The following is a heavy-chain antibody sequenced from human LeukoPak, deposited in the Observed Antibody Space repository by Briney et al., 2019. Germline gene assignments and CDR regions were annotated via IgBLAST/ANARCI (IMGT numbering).Heavy chain of an antibody. D-gene: IGHD4-23*01. J-gene: IGHJ4*02. CDR2: ISSSSSYI. Sequence: GGSLRLSCAASGFTFSSYSMNWVRQAPGKGLEWVSSISSSSSYIYYADSVKGRFTISRDNAKNSLYLQMNSLRAEDTAVYYCAKDRTVVTPSYFDYWGQGTLVTVSS. CDR3: AKDRTVVTPSYFDY. V-gene: IGHV3-21*01. CDR1: GFTFSSYS.